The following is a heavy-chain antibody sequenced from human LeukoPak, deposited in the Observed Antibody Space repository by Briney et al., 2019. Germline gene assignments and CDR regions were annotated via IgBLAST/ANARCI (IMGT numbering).Heavy chain of an antibody. V-gene: IGHV3-21*01. Sequence: GGSLRLSCAASGFTFSSYSMNWVRQAPGKGLEWVSSISSSSSYIYYADSVKGRFTISRDNAKNSLYLQMNSLRAEDTAVYYCARDRYSSGWYDVDYWGQGTLVTVSS. J-gene: IGHJ4*02. D-gene: IGHD6-19*01. CDR1: GFTFSSYS. CDR3: ARDRYSSGWYDVDY. CDR2: ISSSSSYI.